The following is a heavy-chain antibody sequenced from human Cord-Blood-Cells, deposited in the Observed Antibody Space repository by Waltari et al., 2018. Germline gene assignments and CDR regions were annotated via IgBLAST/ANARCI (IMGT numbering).Heavy chain of an antibody. V-gene: IGHV4-59*11. CDR1: GGSISSHY. D-gene: IGHD6-13*01. CDR2: IYYSGST. Sequence: QVQLQESGPGLVKPSETLSLTCTVSGGSISSHYWSWIRQPPGKGLEWIGYIYYSGSTNYNPSPKSRVTISVDTSKNQFSLKLSSVTAADTAVYYCARVIAAAGLWYFDLWGRGTLVTVSS. J-gene: IGHJ2*01. CDR3: ARVIAAAGLWYFDL.